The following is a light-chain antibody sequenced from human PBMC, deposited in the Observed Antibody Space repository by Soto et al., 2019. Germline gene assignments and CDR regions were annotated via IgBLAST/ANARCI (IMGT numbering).Light chain of an antibody. V-gene: IGLV2-8*01. J-gene: IGLJ1*01. Sequence: QSALTQPPSASGSPGQSVTISCTGTSSDVGGYDYVSWYQQHPGKAPKLMIYEVSKRPSGVPDRFSGSKSGNTASLTVSGLQADDEADYFCSSYAGSNNKYVFGTGTKLT. CDR2: EVS. CDR1: SSDVGGYDY. CDR3: SSYAGSNNKYV.